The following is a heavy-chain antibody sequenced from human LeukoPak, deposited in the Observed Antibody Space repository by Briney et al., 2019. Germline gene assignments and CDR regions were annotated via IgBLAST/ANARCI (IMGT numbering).Heavy chain of an antibody. Sequence: ASVKVSCKASGYTFTGYYMHWVRQAPGQGLEWMGWINPNSGGTNYAQKFQGRVTMTRDTSISTAYMELCRLRSDDTAVYYCARYFGGAINWFDPWGQGTLVTVSS. D-gene: IGHD3-10*01. V-gene: IGHV1-2*02. CDR1: GYTFTGYY. CDR3: ARYFGGAINWFDP. CDR2: INPNSGGT. J-gene: IGHJ5*02.